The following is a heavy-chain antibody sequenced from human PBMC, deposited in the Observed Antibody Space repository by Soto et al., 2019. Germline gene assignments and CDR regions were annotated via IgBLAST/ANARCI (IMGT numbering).Heavy chain of an antibody. D-gene: IGHD4-17*01. CDR3: ARVRGVKDYHYVDAFDY. CDR2: ISGYNGNA. CDR1: GYTFTDHY. J-gene: IGHJ4*02. Sequence: ASVKVSCKASGYTFTDHYIHWVRQAPGQGPEWTGWISGYNGNANYAQKFQGRITITSDTSTSTVYMDMRSLRADDTAVYYCARVRGVKDYHYVDAFDYWGQGTPVTVSS. V-gene: IGHV1-18*04.